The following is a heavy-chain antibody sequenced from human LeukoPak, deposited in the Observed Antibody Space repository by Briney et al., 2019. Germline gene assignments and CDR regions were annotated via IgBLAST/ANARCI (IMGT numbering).Heavy chain of an antibody. V-gene: IGHV3-74*01. J-gene: IGHJ3*02. CDR3: AREGAIPLDGFDI. CDR1: GFTFSNYW. CDR2: INSDGSST. D-gene: IGHD2-21*01. Sequence: GGSLRLSCAASGFTFSNYWMHWVRQAPGKGLVWVSRINSDGSSTSYADSVKGRFTISRDNAKNTLYLQMNSLRAEDTAVYYCAREGAIPLDGFDIWGQGTMVTVSS.